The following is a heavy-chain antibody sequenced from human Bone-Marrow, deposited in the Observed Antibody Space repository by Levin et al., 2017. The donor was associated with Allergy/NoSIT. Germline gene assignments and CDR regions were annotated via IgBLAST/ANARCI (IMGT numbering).Heavy chain of an antibody. Sequence: GESLKISCAASGFTFSQFDMNWVRQAPGKGLEWLSFISGDSGAIYYADSVKGRFTISRNNAKNSLYVQMNSLRVEDTAVYYCVRRVDSWGQGTLVTVSA. V-gene: IGHV3-48*04. CDR3: VRRVDS. CDR1: GFTFSQFD. J-gene: IGHJ4*02. CDR2: ISGDSGAI.